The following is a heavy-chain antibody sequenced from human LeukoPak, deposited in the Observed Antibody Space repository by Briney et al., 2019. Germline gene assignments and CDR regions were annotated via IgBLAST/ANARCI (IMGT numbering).Heavy chain of an antibody. CDR1: GGTFSSYA. CDR3: ARAATQYCSSTSCYLNY. CDR2: IIPIFGTA. D-gene: IGHD2-2*01. J-gene: IGHJ4*02. Sequence: SVXVSCKASGGTFSSYAISWVRQAPGRGLEWMGGIIPIFGTANYAQKFQGRVTVTTDESTSTAYMELSSLRSEDTAVYYCARAATQYCSSTSCYLNYWGQGTLVTVSS. V-gene: IGHV1-69*05.